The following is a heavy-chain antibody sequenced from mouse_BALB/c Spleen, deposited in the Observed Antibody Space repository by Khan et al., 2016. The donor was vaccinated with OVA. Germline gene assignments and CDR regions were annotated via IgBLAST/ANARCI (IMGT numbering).Heavy chain of an antibody. D-gene: IGHD2-1*01. CDR1: GYTFTSYY. CDR2: IYPGNVNT. J-gene: IGHJ3*01. CDR3: AREGYYGNRRAWFAY. Sequence: QVQLQQSGPELVKPGASVRISCKASGYTFTSYYIYWVKQRPGQGLEWIGWIYPGNVNTNYNEKFKGKATLTADKSSSIAYMQLSSLTSEDSAVFFCAREGYYGNRRAWFAYWGQGTLVTVSA. V-gene: IGHV1S56*01.